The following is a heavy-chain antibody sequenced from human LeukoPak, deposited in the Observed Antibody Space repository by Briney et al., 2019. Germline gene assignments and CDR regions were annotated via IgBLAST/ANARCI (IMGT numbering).Heavy chain of an antibody. Sequence: PGGSLRLSCAVSGFIFSNYAMSWVRQAPGKGLQWVSAFSGSGGSTYYADSVKGRFTISRDNSRNTLYLQMNSLRAEDTAVYYCAKESESYDSSGSTLDYWGQGTLVTVSS. J-gene: IGHJ4*02. CDR3: AKESESYDSSGSTLDY. D-gene: IGHD3-22*01. CDR2: FSGSGGST. V-gene: IGHV3-23*01. CDR1: GFIFSNYA.